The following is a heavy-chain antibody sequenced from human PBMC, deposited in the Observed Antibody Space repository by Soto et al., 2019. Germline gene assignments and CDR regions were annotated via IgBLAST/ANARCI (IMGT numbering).Heavy chain of an antibody. CDR3: AKSLAVGATTPFDY. CDR1: GFTLCNYG. D-gene: IGHD1-26*01. CDR2: ISGSGGST. Sequence: GGALRLSRSTSGFTLCNYGMSWVRPAPGKGLEWVSAISGSGGSTYYADSVKGRFTISRDNSKNTLYLQMNSLRAEDTAVYYCAKSLAVGATTPFDYWGQGTLVTVSS. J-gene: IGHJ4*02. V-gene: IGHV3-23*01.